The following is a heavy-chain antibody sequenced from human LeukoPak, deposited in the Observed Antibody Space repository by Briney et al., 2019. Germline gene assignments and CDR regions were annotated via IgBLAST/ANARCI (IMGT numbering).Heavy chain of an antibody. CDR1: GYTLTELS. CDR3: ATDYDILTGDDY. V-gene: IGHV1-24*01. J-gene: IGHJ4*02. Sequence: ASVKVSCKVSGYTLTELSMHWVRQAPGKGLEWMGGFDPEDGETIYAQKFQGRVAMTEDTSTDTAYMELSSLRSEDTAVYYCATDYDILTGDDYWGQGTLVTVSS. D-gene: IGHD3-9*01. CDR2: FDPEDGET.